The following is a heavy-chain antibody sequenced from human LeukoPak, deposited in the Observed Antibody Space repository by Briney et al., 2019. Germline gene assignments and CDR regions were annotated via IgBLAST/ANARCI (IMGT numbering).Heavy chain of an antibody. Sequence: GGSLRLSCAASGFTFSSYSMNWVRQAPGKGLEWVSSISSSSSYIYYADSVKGRFTISRDNAKNSLYLQMNSLRAEDTAVYYCARVGATEQWLTTFDYWGQGTLVAVSS. CDR3: ARVGATEQWLTTFDY. D-gene: IGHD6-19*01. J-gene: IGHJ4*02. V-gene: IGHV3-21*01. CDR2: ISSSSSYI. CDR1: GFTFSSYS.